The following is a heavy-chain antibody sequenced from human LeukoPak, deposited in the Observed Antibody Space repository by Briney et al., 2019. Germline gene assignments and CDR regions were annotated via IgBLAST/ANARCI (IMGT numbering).Heavy chain of an antibody. D-gene: IGHD2-15*01. CDR3: ASSVAATFSSAEYFQH. CDR1: GFTFSSYS. J-gene: IGHJ1*01. CDR2: ISSSSSYI. V-gene: IGHV3-21*01. Sequence: GGSLRLSCAASGFTFSSYSMNWVRQAPGKGLEWVSSISSSSSYIYYADSVKGRFTISRDNAKNSLYLQMNSLRAEDTAVYYCASSVAATFSSAEYFQHWGQGTLVTVSS.